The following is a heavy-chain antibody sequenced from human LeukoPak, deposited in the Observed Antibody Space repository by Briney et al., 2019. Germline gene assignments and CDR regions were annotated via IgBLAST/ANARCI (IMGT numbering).Heavy chain of an antibody. J-gene: IGHJ4*02. Sequence: PGGSLRLSCAASGFTFSSYWMHWVRHAPGKGLVWVSRINTDGSSTSYADSVKGRFTISRDNAKNTLYLQMNSLRAEDTAVYYCARDSRWIGGATAHPSFDYWGQGTLVTVSS. D-gene: IGHD1-26*01. V-gene: IGHV3-74*01. CDR2: INTDGSST. CDR1: GFTFSSYW. CDR3: ARDSRWIGGATAHPSFDY.